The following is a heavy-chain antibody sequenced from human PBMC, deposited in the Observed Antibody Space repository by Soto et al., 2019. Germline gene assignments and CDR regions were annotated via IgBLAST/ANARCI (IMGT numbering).Heavy chain of an antibody. CDR3: ARGRYCLTGRCFPNWFDS. J-gene: IGHJ5*01. CDR1: GDSISTVDYF. CDR2: IYKSTTT. D-gene: IGHD2-15*01. V-gene: IGHV4-30-4*01. Sequence: TLSLTCSVSGDSISTVDYFWAWIRQPPGQALEYIGYIYKSTTTYYNPSFESRVAISLDTSKSQFSLTVTSVTAADTAVYFCARGRYCLTGRCFPNWFDSWGQGTLVTVS.